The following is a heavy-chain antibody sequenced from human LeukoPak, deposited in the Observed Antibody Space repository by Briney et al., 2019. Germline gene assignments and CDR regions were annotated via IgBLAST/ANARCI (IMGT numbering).Heavy chain of an antibody. J-gene: IGHJ4*02. CDR3: ARGQGIVDKYYFDY. V-gene: IGHV1-69*13. CDR2: IIPIFGTA. CDR1: GGTFSSYA. Sequence: SVKASCKASGGTFSSYAISWVRQAPGQGLEWMGGIIPIFGTANYAQKFQGRVTITADESTSTAYMELSSLRSEDTAVYYCARGQGIVDKYYFDYWGQGTLVTVSS. D-gene: IGHD3-22*01.